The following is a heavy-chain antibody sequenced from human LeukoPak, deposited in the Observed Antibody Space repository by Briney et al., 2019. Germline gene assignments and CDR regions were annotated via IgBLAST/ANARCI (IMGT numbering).Heavy chain of an antibody. D-gene: IGHD3-3*01. CDR1: GGSISSSNW. CDR2: IYHSGST. Sequence: PSETLSLTCAVSGGSISSSNWWSWVRQPPGKGLEWIGEIYHSGSTNYNPSLKSRVTISVDKSKNQFSLKLSSVTAADTAVYYCARGGRAIFGVVHDNWFDLWGQGTLVTVSS. V-gene: IGHV4-4*02. CDR3: ARGGRAIFGVVHDNWFDL. J-gene: IGHJ5*02.